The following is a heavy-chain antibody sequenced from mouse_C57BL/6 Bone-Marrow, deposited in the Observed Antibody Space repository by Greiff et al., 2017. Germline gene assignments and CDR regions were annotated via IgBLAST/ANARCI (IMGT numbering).Heavy chain of an antibody. Sequence: VPLQQPGAELVMPGASVKLSCKASGYTFTSYWMHWVKQRPGQGLEWIGEIDPSDSYTNYNQKFKGKSTLTVDKSSSTAYMQLSSLTSEDSAVYYCAITTVVHYYAMDYWGQGTSVTVSS. CDR3: AITTVVHYYAMDY. V-gene: IGHV1-69*01. D-gene: IGHD1-1*01. J-gene: IGHJ4*01. CDR1: GYTFTSYW. CDR2: IDPSDSYT.